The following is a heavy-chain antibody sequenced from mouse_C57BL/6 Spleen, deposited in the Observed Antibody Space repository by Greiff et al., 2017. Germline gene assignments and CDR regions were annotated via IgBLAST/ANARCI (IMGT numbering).Heavy chain of an antibody. CDR2: IDPETGGT. CDR1: GYTFTDYE. V-gene: IGHV1-15*01. Sequence: VQVVESGAELVRPGASVTLSCKASGYTFTDYEMHWVKQTPVHGLEWIGAIDPETGGTAYNQKFKGKAILTADKSSSTAYMELRSLTSEDSAVYYCTRWIITTVVADYWGQGTTLTVSS. J-gene: IGHJ2*01. D-gene: IGHD1-1*01. CDR3: TRWIITTVVADY.